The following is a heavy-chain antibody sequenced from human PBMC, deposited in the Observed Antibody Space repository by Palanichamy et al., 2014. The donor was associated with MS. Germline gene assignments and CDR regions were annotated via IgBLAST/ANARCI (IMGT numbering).Heavy chain of an antibody. V-gene: IGHV3-21*01. J-gene: IGHJ4*02. Sequence: EVQLVESGGGLVKPGGSLRLSCAASGFTFNSYSMNWVRQAPEKGLEWVSSISSSSTYIYYADSLKGRFTISRDNAEKSLYLEMNSLRAEDTAVYYCARTGGSSGWGSFDCWGQGTLVTVSS. D-gene: IGHD6-19*01. CDR1: GFTFNSYS. CDR2: ISSSSTYI. CDR3: ARTGGSSGWGSFDC.